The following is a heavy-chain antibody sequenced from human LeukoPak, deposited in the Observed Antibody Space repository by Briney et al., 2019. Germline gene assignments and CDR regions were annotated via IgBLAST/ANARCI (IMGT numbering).Heavy chain of an antibody. CDR3: ARHCPYYDILTGYFDY. CDR1: GGSISSYY. Sequence: PSETLSLTCTVSGGSISSYYWSWIRQPPGKGLEWIGYIYYSGSTNHNPSLKSRVTISVDTSKNQFSLKLSSVTAADTAVYYCARHCPYYDILTGYFDYWGQGTLVTVSS. CDR2: IYYSGST. J-gene: IGHJ4*02. D-gene: IGHD3-9*01. V-gene: IGHV4-59*08.